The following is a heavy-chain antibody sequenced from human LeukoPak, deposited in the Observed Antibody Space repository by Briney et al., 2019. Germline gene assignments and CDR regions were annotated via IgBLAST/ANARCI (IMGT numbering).Heavy chain of an antibody. CDR2: IYSGGGYT. CDR1: GGTFSSYA. D-gene: IGHD3-22*01. J-gene: IGHJ4*02. V-gene: IGHV1-46*01. CDR3: ARETPDSYYFDY. Sequence: ASVKVSCKASGGTFSSYAISWVRQAPGQRLEWMGIIYSGGGYTSAQKFQGRVIMTRDTSTSAVYMDLSSLRSEDTAVYYCARETPDSYYFDYWGQGTLVTVSS.